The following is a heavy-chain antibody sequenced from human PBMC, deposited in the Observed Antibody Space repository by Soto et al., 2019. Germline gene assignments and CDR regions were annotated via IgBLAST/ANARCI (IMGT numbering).Heavy chain of an antibody. CDR2: INHSGST. CDR1: GGSFSGYY. Sequence: PSETLSLTCAVYGGSFSGYYWSWIRQPPGKGLEWIGEINHSGSTNYNPSLKSRVTISVDTSKNQFSLKLSSVTAADTAVYYCARGDRTIAVAGAFAFYIWGQGTMVTVSS. CDR3: ARGDRTIAVAGAFAFYI. J-gene: IGHJ3*02. D-gene: IGHD6-19*01. V-gene: IGHV4-34*01.